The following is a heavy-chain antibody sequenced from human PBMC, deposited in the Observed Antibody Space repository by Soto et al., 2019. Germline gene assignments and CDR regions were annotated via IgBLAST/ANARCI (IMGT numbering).Heavy chain of an antibody. J-gene: IGHJ5*02. CDR2: VNHSGST. Sequence: SETLSLTCAVYGGSFSGYYWSWIRQPPGKGLEWIGEVNHSGSTNYNPSLKSRVTISVDTSKNQFSLKLSSVTAADTAVYYCARAGEGLRIRRGFAPWGKGTLVTVPS. V-gene: IGHV4-34*01. CDR3: ARAGEGLRIRRGFAP. CDR1: GGSFSGYY. D-gene: IGHD5-12*01.